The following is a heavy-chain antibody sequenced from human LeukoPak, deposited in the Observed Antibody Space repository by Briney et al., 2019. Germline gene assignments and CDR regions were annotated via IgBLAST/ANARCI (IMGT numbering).Heavy chain of an antibody. J-gene: IGHJ4*02. CDR3: ASGLLRWQYFDY. CDR1: GGSISSSSYY. V-gene: IGHV4-39*07. D-gene: IGHD4-23*01. Sequence: SETLSLTCTVSGGSISSSSYYWGWIRQPPGKGLEWIGSIYYSGSTYYNPSLKSRVTISVDTSKNQFSLKLSSVTAADTAVYYCASGLLRWQYFDYWAREPWSPSPQ. CDR2: IYYSGST.